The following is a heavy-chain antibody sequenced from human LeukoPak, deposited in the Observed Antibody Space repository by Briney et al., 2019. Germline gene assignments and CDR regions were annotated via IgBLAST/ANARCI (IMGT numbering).Heavy chain of an antibody. V-gene: IGHV3-23*01. CDR2: ITSGGNT. Sequence: GGSPRLSCGASGFSFSSYVMSWVRQAPGTGLGWISTITSGGNTYYADSVKGRFTISRDNSKNTLHLQLNSLRAEDTAVYYCVTRGTSASTYLQHWGQGTLVTVSS. J-gene: IGHJ4*02. CDR3: VTRGTSASTYLQH. CDR1: GFSFSSYV. D-gene: IGHD1-1*01.